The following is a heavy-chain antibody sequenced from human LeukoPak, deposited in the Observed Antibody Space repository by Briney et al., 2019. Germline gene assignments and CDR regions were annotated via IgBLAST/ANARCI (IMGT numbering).Heavy chain of an antibody. CDR2: ISYDGSNK. CDR3: AKRGYYVSSGYLDY. J-gene: IGHJ4*02. CDR1: GFTFSSYG. Sequence: GGSLRLSCAASGFTFSSYGMHWVRQAPGKGLEWVAVISYDGSNKYYADSVKGRFTISRDNSKNTLYLQTNSLRAEDTAVYYCAKRGYYVSSGYLDYWGQGTLVTVSS. V-gene: IGHV3-30*18. D-gene: IGHD3-22*01.